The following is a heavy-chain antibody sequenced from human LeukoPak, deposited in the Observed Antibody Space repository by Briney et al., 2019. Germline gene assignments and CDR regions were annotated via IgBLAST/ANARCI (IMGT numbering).Heavy chain of an antibody. CDR3: AKDIVVVPAAIGYYYYYGMDV. CDR1: GFTFSSYW. Sequence: GGSLRLSCAASGFTFSSYWMSWVRQAPGKGLEWVANIKQDGSEKYYVDSVKGRFTISRDNAKNSLYLQMNSLRAEDTAVYYCAKDIVVVPAAIGYYYYYGMDVWGQGTTVTVSS. J-gene: IGHJ6*02. CDR2: IKQDGSEK. V-gene: IGHV3-7*01. D-gene: IGHD2-2*01.